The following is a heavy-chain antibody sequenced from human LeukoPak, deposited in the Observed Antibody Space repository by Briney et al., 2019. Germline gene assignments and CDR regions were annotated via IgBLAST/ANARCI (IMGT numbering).Heavy chain of an antibody. CDR2: IYSRGGT. CDR3: ARDPPGIAASGTYY. CDR1: GFTFSTYA. D-gene: IGHD6-13*01. J-gene: IGHJ4*02. V-gene: IGHV3-53*01. Sequence: GGSLRLSCAASGFTFSTYAMNWVRQAPGKGLEWVSLIYSRGGTSYADSVKGRFTISRDSSKNTLFLQMNSLRVEDTAVYYCARDPPGIAASGTYYWGQGTLVTVSS.